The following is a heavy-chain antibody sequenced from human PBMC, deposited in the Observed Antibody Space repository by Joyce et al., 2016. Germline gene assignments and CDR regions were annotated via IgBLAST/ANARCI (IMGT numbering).Heavy chain of an antibody. V-gene: IGHV3-30-3*01. Sequence: QVQLVASGGGVVQPGKSLTLSCAASGFNFHTYPMHWVRQAPGKGLEWLAVISANESTHYYADSVKGGFTISRDNSNNTLILQMHGLEPEDTAVYYCSRAHRGELPILWPDPWGKGTLVTVSS. D-gene: IGHD1-7*01. J-gene: IGHJ5*02. CDR2: ISANESTH. CDR1: GFNFHTYP. CDR3: SRAHRGELPILWPDP.